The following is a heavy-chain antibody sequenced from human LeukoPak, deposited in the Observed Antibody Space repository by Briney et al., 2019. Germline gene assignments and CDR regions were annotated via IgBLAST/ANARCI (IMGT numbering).Heavy chain of an antibody. V-gene: IGHV1-69*05. Sequence: GASVKVSCKASGYTFTGYYMHWVRQAPGQGLEWMGRIIPIFGTANYAQKFQGRVTITTDKSTSTAYMELSSLRSEDTAVYYCASDVATIIDYWGQGTLVTVSS. D-gene: IGHD5-12*01. CDR2: IIPIFGTA. CDR1: GYTFTGYY. CDR3: ASDVATIIDY. J-gene: IGHJ4*02.